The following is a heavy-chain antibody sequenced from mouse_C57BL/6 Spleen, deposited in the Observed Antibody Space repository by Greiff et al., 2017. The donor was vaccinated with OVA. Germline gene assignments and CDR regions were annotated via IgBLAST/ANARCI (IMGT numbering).Heavy chain of an antibody. CDR2: INPNNGGT. CDR1: GYTFTDYY. V-gene: IGHV1-26*01. J-gene: IGHJ2*01. CDR3: ARLPYYYGSSYGFDY. D-gene: IGHD1-1*01. Sequence: VQLQQSGPELVKPGASVKISCKASGYTFTDYYMNWVKQSHGKSLEWIGDINPNNGGTSYNQKFKGKATLTVDKSSSTAYMELRSLTSEDSAVYYCARLPYYYGSSYGFDYWGQGTTLTVSS.